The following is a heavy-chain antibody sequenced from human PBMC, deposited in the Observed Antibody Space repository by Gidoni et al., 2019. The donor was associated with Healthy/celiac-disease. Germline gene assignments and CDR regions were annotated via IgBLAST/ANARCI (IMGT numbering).Heavy chain of an antibody. CDR1: GGSISSGGYY. Sequence: QVQLQESGPGLVKPSQTLSLTCTVSGGSISSGGYYWSWIRQHPGKGLEWIGYIYYSGSTYYNPSLKSRVTISVDTSKNQFSLKLSSVTAADTAVYYCARSSNVVVVAAYYFDYWGQGTLVTVSS. D-gene: IGHD2-15*01. J-gene: IGHJ4*02. CDR3: ARSSNVVVVAAYYFDY. V-gene: IGHV4-31*03. CDR2: IYYSGST.